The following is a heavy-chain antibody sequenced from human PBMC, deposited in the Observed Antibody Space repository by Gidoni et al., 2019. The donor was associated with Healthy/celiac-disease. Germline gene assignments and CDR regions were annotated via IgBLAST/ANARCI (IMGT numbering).Heavy chain of an antibody. CDR1: GFTFSRYA. D-gene: IGHD2-2*01. J-gene: IGHJ5*02. CDR2: ISYDGSNK. Sequence: QVQLVESGGGVVQPGRSMRLSCAASGFTFSRYAMHWVRQAPGKGLEWVAVISYDGSNKYYADSVKGRFTISRDNSKNTLYLQMNTLRAEDTAVYYCARDSGYCSSTSCGWFDPWGQGTLVTVSS. V-gene: IGHV3-30-3*01. CDR3: ARDSGYCSSTSCGWFDP.